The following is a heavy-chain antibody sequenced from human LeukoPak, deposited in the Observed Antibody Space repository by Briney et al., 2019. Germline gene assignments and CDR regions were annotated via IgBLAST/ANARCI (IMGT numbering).Heavy chain of an antibody. D-gene: IGHD5-12*01. Sequence: PGGSLRLSCAASGFTLSSYGMHWVRQAPGKGLEWVAFIRYDGSNKYYADSVKGRFTISRDNSKNTLYLQMNSLRAEDTAVYYCAKSRYSGYDYGVYWGQGTLVTVSS. CDR2: IRYDGSNK. CDR3: AKSRYSGYDYGVY. J-gene: IGHJ4*02. V-gene: IGHV3-30*02. CDR1: GFTLSSYG.